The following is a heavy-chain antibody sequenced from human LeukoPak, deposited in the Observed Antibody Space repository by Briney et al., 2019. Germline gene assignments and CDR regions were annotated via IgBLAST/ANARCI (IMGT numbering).Heavy chain of an antibody. J-gene: IGHJ6*02. CDR1: GGSFSGYY. D-gene: IGHD3-22*01. V-gene: IGHV4-34*01. Sequence: SETLSLTCSVSGGSFSGYYWYWIRQPPGKGLEWIGEINHGESTNYNPSLKSRATLSVDTSKNQFSLKLTSVTAADTAVYYCARGRTYYYDTSGYYPSIYYGMDVWGQGTTVIVSS. CDR3: ARGRTYYYDTSGYYPSIYYGMDV. CDR2: INHGEST.